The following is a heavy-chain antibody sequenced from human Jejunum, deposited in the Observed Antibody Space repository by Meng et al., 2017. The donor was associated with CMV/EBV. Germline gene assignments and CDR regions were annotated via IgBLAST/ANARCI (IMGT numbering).Heavy chain of an antibody. CDR1: GGSIRTYS. J-gene: IGHJ4*02. Sequence: QVQRQESGPGLVKPSETLSLTCSVSGGSIRTYSWTWIRQPAGKGLEWIGRISSSGSTNYNPSLNSRVTMSVDTSKNHFSLRLSSVTAADTAVYYCARDLPGVGVDYWGQGTLVTVSS. CDR2: ISSSGST. V-gene: IGHV4-4*07. CDR3: ARDLPGVGVDY. D-gene: IGHD2-2*01.